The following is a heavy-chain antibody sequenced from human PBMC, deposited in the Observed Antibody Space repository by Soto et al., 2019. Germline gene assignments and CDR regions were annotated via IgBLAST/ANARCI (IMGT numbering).Heavy chain of an antibody. CDR2: ITSDTKII. CDR1: GFTFSVYS. J-gene: IGHJ4*02. V-gene: IGHV3-48*02. CDR3: ARSVEGHFDY. Sequence: EVQLVESGGDLVQRGGSLRLSCVASGFTFSVYSMNWVRQAPGKGLEWFSYITSDTKIIKYADSVKGRFTISRDNAKNSADMQMHSLTDEDTAVYYCARSVEGHFDYWGQGTVVTVSS. D-gene: IGHD6-19*01.